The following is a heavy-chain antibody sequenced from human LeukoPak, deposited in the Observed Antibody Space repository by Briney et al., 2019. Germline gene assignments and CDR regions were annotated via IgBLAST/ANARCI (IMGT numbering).Heavy chain of an antibody. D-gene: IGHD6-19*01. Sequence: ASVKVSCKASGYTFTGYYMHWVRQAPGQGLEWVGWISGYNGDTNYAQKLQGRVTMTADTSTTTAYMELRSLRSDDTAFYYCARDPSNTSGWETWFDTRGQGTLVTVSS. J-gene: IGHJ5*02. CDR1: GYTFTGYY. CDR3: ARDPSNTSGWETWFDT. V-gene: IGHV1-18*04. CDR2: ISGYNGDT.